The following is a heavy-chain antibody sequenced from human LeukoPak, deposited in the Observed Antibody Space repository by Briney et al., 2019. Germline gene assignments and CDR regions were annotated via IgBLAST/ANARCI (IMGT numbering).Heavy chain of an antibody. Sequence: GGSLRLSCAASGFTFSTYSMNWVRQAPGKGLEWVSAISGSGGTTYYADSVKGRFTISRDNSKNTLYLQMNSLRAEDTAVYYCAKCRNYYDSSGFDYWGQGTLGTVSS. J-gene: IGHJ4*02. CDR2: ISGSGGTT. CDR1: GFTFSTYS. D-gene: IGHD3-22*01. CDR3: AKCRNYYDSSGFDY. V-gene: IGHV3-23*01.